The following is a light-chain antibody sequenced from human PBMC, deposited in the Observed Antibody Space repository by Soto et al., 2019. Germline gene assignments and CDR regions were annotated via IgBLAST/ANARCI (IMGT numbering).Light chain of an antibody. CDR2: EVS. J-gene: IGLJ1*01. Sequence: QSVLTQPASVSGSPGQSITISCTGTSSDVGGYNYVSWYQQHPGKAPKLIIYEVSNRPSGVSNRFSGSKSGNTASLTISGLKAEDEADYYCNSYTSKSTGVFGPGTKLTVL. CDR3: NSYTSKSTGV. V-gene: IGLV2-14*01. CDR1: SSDVGGYNY.